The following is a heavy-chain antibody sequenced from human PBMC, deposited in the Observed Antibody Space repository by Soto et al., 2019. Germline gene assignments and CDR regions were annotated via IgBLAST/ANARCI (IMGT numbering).Heavy chain of an antibody. V-gene: IGHV1-69*06. Sequence: VQLVQSGAEVKKPGSSVKVSCKDSGGAFRSYTISWVRQAPGQGLEWMGGITPIFGAANYAQKFEGRVTISADKSTTTAYMELRNLTSDDTAVYYCARDEIAVANRVGMDVWGQGTTVIVSS. J-gene: IGHJ6*02. CDR1: GGAFRSYT. CDR2: ITPIFGAA. CDR3: ARDEIAVANRVGMDV. D-gene: IGHD6-19*01.